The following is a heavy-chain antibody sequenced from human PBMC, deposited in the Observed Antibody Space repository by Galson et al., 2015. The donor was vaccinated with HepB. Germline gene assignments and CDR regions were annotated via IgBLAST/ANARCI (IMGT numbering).Heavy chain of an antibody. CDR3: ARPMGLYCSSTSCYMQRHFQH. CDR2: INHSGST. Sequence: LSLTCAVYGGSFSGYYWSWIRQPPGKGLEWIGEINHSGSTNYNPSLKSRVTISVDTSKNQFSLKLSSVTAADTAVYYCARPMGLYCSSTSCYMQRHFQHWGQGTLVTVSS. CDR1: GGSFSGYY. J-gene: IGHJ1*01. V-gene: IGHV4-34*01. D-gene: IGHD2-2*02.